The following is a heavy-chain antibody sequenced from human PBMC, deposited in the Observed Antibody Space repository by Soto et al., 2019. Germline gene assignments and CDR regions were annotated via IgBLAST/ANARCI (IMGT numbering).Heavy chain of an antibody. V-gene: IGHV3-30-3*01. CDR3: AKVSPMGYFFDF. CDR1: GIAFNPYS. Sequence: PGGSLRLSCAASGIAFNPYSMHWVRQAPGRGLEWVAVISYDGSNKFYADSVKGRFTISRDNSKNTLYLEMNSLRGEDTAVYYCAKVSPMGYFFDFWGQGTLVTVSS. J-gene: IGHJ4*02. CDR2: ISYDGSNK.